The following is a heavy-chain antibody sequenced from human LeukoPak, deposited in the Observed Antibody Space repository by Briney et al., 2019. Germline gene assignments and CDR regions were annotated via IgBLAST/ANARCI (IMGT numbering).Heavy chain of an antibody. CDR3: AGENDFWSGPEFASDI. J-gene: IGHJ3*02. CDR1: GFTFSSYA. Sequence: GGSPRLSCAASGFTFSSYAMSWVRQAPGKGLEWVSAISGSGGSTYYADSVKGRFTISRDNSKNTLYLQMNSLRAEDTAVYYCAGENDFWSGPEFASDIWGQGTMVTVSS. D-gene: IGHD3-3*01. CDR2: ISGSGGST. V-gene: IGHV3-23*01.